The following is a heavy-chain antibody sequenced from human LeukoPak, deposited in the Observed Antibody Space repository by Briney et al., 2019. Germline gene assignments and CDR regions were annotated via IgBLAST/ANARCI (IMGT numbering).Heavy chain of an antibody. V-gene: IGHV1-2*02. Sequence: ASVKVSCKASGYTFTDHYIHWVRQAPGQGFEWMGWTNPNTGGTNYAQKFQDRIAISTYTSISTVYMELSRLKSDDTALYYCARDLATIDGIAWYYFENWGQGTLVTVS. CDR2: TNPNTGGT. J-gene: IGHJ4*02. CDR3: ARDLATIDGIAWYYFEN. D-gene: IGHD5-12*01. CDR1: GYTFTDHY.